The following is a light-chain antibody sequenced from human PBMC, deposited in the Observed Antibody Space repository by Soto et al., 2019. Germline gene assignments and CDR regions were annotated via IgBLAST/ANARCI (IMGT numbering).Light chain of an antibody. V-gene: IGKV1-39*01. Sequence: DIQMTPSPSSLSASVRDKVTITFRASQSISSYLNWYQQKPGKAPKLLIYAASSLQSGVPSRFSGSGSGTDFTLTISSLQPEDFATYYCQQSYSTPRVTFGPGTKVDIK. CDR1: QSISSY. CDR3: QQSYSTPRVT. CDR2: AAS. J-gene: IGKJ3*01.